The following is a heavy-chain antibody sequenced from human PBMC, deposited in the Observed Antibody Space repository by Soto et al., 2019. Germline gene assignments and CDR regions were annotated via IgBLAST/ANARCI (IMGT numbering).Heavy chain of an antibody. CDR3: AKVRASYLSASYFYYGLDV. Sequence: ASVKVSCKASGYTFTSYDINWVRQATGQGLEWMGWMNPNSGNTGYAQKFQGRVTMTRSTSISTAYMELNSLRAEDTAVYYCAKVRASYLSASYFYYGLDVWGQGTTVTVSS. CDR1: GYTFTSYD. V-gene: IGHV1-8*01. CDR2: MNPNSGNT. J-gene: IGHJ6*02. D-gene: IGHD3-10*01.